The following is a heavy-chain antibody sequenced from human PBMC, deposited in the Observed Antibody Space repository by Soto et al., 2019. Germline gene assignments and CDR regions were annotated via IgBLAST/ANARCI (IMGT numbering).Heavy chain of an antibody. V-gene: IGHV3-64D*06. CDR3: LIGENYYDSSGYCPFDY. D-gene: IGHD3-22*01. CDR2: ISTNGGST. J-gene: IGHJ4*02. CDR1: GFTLSIYA. Sequence: GGSLRLSCSASGFTLSIYAMHWVRQAPGKGLEYVSSISTNGGSTDYADSVKGRFTISRDNSKNTVYLQVNGLRVEDRAVYYFLIGENYYDSSGYCPFDYWGQGTLVTVSS.